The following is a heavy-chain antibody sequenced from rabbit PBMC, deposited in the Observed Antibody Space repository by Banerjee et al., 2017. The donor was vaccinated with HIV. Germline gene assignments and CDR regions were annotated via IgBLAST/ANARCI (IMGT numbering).Heavy chain of an antibody. V-gene: IGHV1S45*01. CDR2: IYAGSSATT. D-gene: IGHD1-1*01. Sequence: QEQLVESGGGLVQPEGSLTLTCKASGFTLSSSYYMCWVRQAPGKGLEWIGCIYAGSSATTYYASWAKGRFTISKTSSTTVTLQMTSLTAADTATYFCARDQSSTTSRGYGLWGQGTLVTVS. J-gene: IGHJ3*01. CDR3: ARDQSSTTSRGYGL. CDR1: GFTLSSSYY.